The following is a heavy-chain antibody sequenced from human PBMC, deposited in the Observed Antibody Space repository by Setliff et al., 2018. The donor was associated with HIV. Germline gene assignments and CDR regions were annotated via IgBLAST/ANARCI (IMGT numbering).Heavy chain of an antibody. Sequence: SETRSLTCTASRGTIRTYEGTWNRQPPGQGLEYIGYIYYTGSTDYNPSLNARVTISIYMSKSQFSLRLNSVTAADTAVYYCARAPPHFFGNNKSSWPDAFDIWGLGTMVTVSS. CDR2: IYYTGST. CDR3: ARAPPHFFGNNKSSWPDAFDI. D-gene: IGHD3-10*01. V-gene: IGHV4-59*01. CDR1: RGTIRTYE. J-gene: IGHJ3*02.